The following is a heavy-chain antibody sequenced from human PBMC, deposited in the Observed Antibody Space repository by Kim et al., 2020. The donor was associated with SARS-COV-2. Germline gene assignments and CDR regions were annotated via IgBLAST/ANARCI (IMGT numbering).Heavy chain of an antibody. CDR2: ISAYNGNT. J-gene: IGHJ6*02. CDR3: ARPYSSSWYGRYYYYYYGMDV. D-gene: IGHD6-13*01. V-gene: IGHV1-18*01. CDR1: GYTFTSYG. Sequence: ASVKVSCNASGYTFTSYGISWVRQAPGQGLEWMGWISAYNGNTNYAQKLQGRVTMTTDTSTSTAYMELRSLRSDDTAVYYCARPYSSSWYGRYYYYYYGMDVWGQGTTVTVSS.